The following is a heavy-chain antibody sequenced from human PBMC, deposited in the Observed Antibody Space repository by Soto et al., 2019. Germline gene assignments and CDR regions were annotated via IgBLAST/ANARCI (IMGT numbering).Heavy chain of an antibody. CDR2: IYYSGST. CDR3: AREILRPGGRRFDP. D-gene: IGHD3-16*01. CDR1: GGSISSGGYY. V-gene: IGHV4-31*03. J-gene: IGHJ5*02. Sequence: QVQLQESGPGLVKPSQTLSLTCTVSGGSISSGGYYWSWIRQHPGKGLEWIGYIYYSGSTYYTPSLTSRVTISVDTSKNQFSLKLSSVTAADTAVYYCAREILRPGGRRFDPWGQGTLVTVSS.